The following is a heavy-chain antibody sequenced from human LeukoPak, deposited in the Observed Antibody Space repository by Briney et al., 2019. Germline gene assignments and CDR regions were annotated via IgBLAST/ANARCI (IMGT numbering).Heavy chain of an antibody. Sequence: PSETLSLTCTVSGGSISSYYWSWIRQPPGKGLEWIGYIYYSGGTNYNPSLKSRVTISVDTSKNQFSLKLSSVTAADTAVYYCARGGGYSYYYYMDVWGKGTTVTISS. CDR3: ARGGGYSYYYYMDV. CDR1: GGSISSYY. D-gene: IGHD5-18*01. J-gene: IGHJ6*03. CDR2: IYYSGGT. V-gene: IGHV4-59*01.